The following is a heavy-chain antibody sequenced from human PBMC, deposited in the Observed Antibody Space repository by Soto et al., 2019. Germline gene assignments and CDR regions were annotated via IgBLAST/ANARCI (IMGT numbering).Heavy chain of an antibody. D-gene: IGHD6-13*01. V-gene: IGHV1-69*01. CDR1: GGNFSSYG. J-gene: IGHJ5*02. CDR3: AKASGSRWYNWFDP. Sequence: QVQLVQSGAEVKKPGSSVKVSCKASGGNFSSYGISWVRQAPGQGLEWMGGIVPLFGTTNYAHKFRGRVRSTADESTSTVYMDLSGLRSEDTAVYYCAKASGSRWYNWFDPWGQGTLVTVST. CDR2: IVPLFGTT.